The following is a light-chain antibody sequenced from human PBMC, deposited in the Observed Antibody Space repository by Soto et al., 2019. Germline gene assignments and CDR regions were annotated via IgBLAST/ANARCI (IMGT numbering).Light chain of an antibody. J-gene: IGKJ1*01. CDR3: QQYNSYSPT. Sequence: DIQMYQSASSLSASVGDRVTITCRASQGIRNYLAWYQQKPGKVPKLLIYATSTLQSGVPSRFSGSGSGTDFTLTINSLQPGDSATYYCQQYNSYSPTSGQGTKVDIK. CDR1: QGIRNY. V-gene: IGKV1-27*01. CDR2: ATS.